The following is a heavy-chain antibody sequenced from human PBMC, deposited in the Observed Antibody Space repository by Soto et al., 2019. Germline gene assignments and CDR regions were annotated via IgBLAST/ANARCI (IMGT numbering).Heavy chain of an antibody. J-gene: IGHJ5*02. CDR2: ISYDGSNK. CDR1: GFTFSSYA. V-gene: IGHV3-30-3*01. Sequence: YPGLSCAASGFTFSSYAMHWVRQAPGKGLEWVAVISYDGSNKYYADSVKGRFTISRDNSKNTLYLQMNSLRAEDTAVYYCARDFRLSSGGSCLATWCQGTLLSVSS. D-gene: IGHD2-15*01. CDR3: ARDFRLSSGGSCLAT.